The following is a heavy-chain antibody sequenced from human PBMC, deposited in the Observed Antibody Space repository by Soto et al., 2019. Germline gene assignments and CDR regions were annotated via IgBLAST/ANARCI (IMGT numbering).Heavy chain of an antibody. CDR2: INHSGST. J-gene: IGHJ5*02. CDR1: DGCICGYY. CDR3: ARGGRFFDYYRSGSYYNRVRSWFYP. D-gene: IGHD3-10*01. V-gene: IGHV4-34*01. Sequence: SETLSHTCAVWDGCICGYYWCWIRKPPGTGLEWIGEINHSGSTNYNPSLKSRVTISVDTSKNQFSPKLSSVTAADTAVYYCARGGRFFDYYRSGSYYNRVRSWFYPWGQGTLVTVSS.